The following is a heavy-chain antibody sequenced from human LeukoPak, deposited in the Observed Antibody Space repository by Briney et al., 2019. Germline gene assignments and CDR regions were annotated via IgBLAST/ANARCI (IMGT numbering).Heavy chain of an antibody. CDR3: ARFFSAATWGYNWFDP. CDR2: IHHSGST. J-gene: IGHJ5*02. D-gene: IGHD2-15*01. V-gene: IGHV4-38-2*02. CDR1: GYSISSGYY. Sequence: SETLSLTCTVSGYSISSGYYWGWIRQPPGKGLEWIGNIHHSGSTYYKPPLRSRVIISVDTSKNQFSLRLSSVTAADTAAYYCARFFSAATWGYNWFDPWGQGTLVTVSS.